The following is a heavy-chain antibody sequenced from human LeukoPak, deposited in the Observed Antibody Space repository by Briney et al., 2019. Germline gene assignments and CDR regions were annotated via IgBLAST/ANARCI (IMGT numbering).Heavy chain of an antibody. CDR1: GSTVSSNY. V-gene: IGHV3-66*01. J-gene: IGHJ4*02. CDR2: IYSGGST. Sequence: GGSLRLSCAASGSTVSSNYMSWVRQAPGKGLEWVSVIYSGGSTYYADSVKGRFTISRDNSKNTLYLQMNSLRAEDTAVYYCAREKPDGAYSSSWYYFDYWGQGTLVTVSS. D-gene: IGHD6-13*01. CDR3: AREKPDGAYSSSWYYFDY.